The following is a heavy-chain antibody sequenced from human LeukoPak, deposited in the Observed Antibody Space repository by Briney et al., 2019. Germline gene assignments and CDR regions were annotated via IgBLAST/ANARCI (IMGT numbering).Heavy chain of an antibody. Sequence: SETLSLTCTVSGGSISSYYWGWIRQPPGKGLEWIGSIYYSGSTYYNPSLKSRVTISVDTSKNQFSLKLSSVTAADTAVYYCARESLAYYYGSGSLLSVWGQGTMVTVSS. CDR3: ARESLAYYYGSGSLLSV. D-gene: IGHD3-10*01. CDR1: GGSISSYY. J-gene: IGHJ3*01. V-gene: IGHV4-39*07. CDR2: IYYSGST.